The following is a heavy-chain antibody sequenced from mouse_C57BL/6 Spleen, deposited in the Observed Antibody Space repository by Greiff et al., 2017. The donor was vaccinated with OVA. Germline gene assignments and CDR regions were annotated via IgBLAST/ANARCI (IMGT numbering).Heavy chain of an antibody. CDR2: INPSNGGT. CDR3: ARRGLYYYGSSDYAMDY. CDR1: GYTFTSYW. Sequence: QVQLQQPGPELVKPGASVKLSCKASGYTFTSYWMHWVKQRPGQGLEWIGNINPSNGGTNYNEKFKSKATLTVDKSSSTAYMQLSSLTSEDSAVYYCARRGLYYYGSSDYAMDYWGQGTSVTVSS. D-gene: IGHD1-1*01. V-gene: IGHV1-53*01. J-gene: IGHJ4*01.